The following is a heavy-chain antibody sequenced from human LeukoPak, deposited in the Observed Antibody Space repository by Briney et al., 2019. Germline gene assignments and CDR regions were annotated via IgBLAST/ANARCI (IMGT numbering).Heavy chain of an antibody. D-gene: IGHD6-19*01. CDR2: ISYDGSNN. Sequence: PGTSLRLSCTASGFTFSNYGMHWVRQAPGKGLEWVAVISYDGSNNYYADSVKGRFTISRDNAKNSLYLQMNSLRAEDTAVYYCARDFGARGWFDYWGQGTLVTVSS. CDR1: GFTFSNYG. CDR3: ARDFGARGWFDY. V-gene: IGHV3-30*03. J-gene: IGHJ4*02.